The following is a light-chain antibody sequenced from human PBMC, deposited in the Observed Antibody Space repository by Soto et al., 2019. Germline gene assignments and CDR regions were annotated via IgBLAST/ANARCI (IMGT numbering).Light chain of an antibody. V-gene: IGKV4-1*01. CDR1: QSVLYSSNNKNY. CDR3: QQYYSTPLT. Sequence: DIVMTQSPDSLTVSLGERATINCKSSQSVLYSSNNKNYLAWYQQKPGQPPKLLIYWASTRESGVPDRFSGSGSGTDFTLTINNLQAEDVAVYYCQQYYSTPLTFGGGTKVENK. CDR2: WAS. J-gene: IGKJ4*01.